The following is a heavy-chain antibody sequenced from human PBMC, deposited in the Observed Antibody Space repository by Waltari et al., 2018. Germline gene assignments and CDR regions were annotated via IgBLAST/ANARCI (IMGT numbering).Heavy chain of an antibody. CDR3: ATYIGASVGTAAFDV. Sequence: QLHLQESGPGLVTPSETLSLTCSVSGVPITSNPPYWGWIRQPPGQGLEWIATMSYSGAAYYSPSLRSRITLSSDTSKNQLSLKLGSVTAADTAVYYCATYIGASVGTAAFDVWGQGTMVTVSS. J-gene: IGHJ3*01. D-gene: IGHD5-12*01. CDR1: GVPITSNPPY. V-gene: IGHV4-39*01. CDR2: MSYSGAA.